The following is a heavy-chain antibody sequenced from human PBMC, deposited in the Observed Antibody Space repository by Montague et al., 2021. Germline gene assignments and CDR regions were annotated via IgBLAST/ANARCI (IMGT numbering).Heavy chain of an antibody. V-gene: IGHV4-59*02. CDR2: MRSSGSP. D-gene: IGHD7-27*01. CDR3: GRDYWGSIDY. Sequence: SGTLSLTCSVSGGSVNGYDWSWIRQPPGKGLEWIGYMRSSGSPNYNPSFKSRLAISIDRSRNQFSLELSFVTAADTAIYFCGRDYWGSIDYWGHGILVTVSS. CDR1: GGSVNGYD. J-gene: IGHJ4*01.